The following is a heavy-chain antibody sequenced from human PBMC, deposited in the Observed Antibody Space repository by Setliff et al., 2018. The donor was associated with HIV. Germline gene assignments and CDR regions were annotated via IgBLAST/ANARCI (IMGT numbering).Heavy chain of an antibody. Sequence: KASETLSLTCAVYGGSFSGYYWSWIRQPPGKGLEWIGEINHSGSTNYNPSLKSRVTILVDTSKNQFSLKLSSVTAADTAVYYCARAASYYDSIGYWAPPKYFDYWGQGTLVTVSS. D-gene: IGHD3-22*01. CDR1: GGSFSGYY. J-gene: IGHJ4*02. CDR3: ARAASYYDSIGYWAPPKYFDY. CDR2: INHSGST. V-gene: IGHV4-34*01.